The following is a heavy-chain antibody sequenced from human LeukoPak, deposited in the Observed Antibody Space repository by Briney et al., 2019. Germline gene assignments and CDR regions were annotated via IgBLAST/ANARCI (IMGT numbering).Heavy chain of an antibody. D-gene: IGHD4-17*01. J-gene: IGHJ4*02. CDR3: ARVHYGDYESYFDY. CDR1: GFTFSSYW. Sequence: GGPLRLSCAASGFTFSSYWMSWVRQAPGKGLEWVANIKQDGSEKYYVDSVKGRSTISRDNAKNSLYLQMNSLRAEDTAVYYCARVHYGDYESYFDYWGQGTLVTVSS. V-gene: IGHV3-7*04. CDR2: IKQDGSEK.